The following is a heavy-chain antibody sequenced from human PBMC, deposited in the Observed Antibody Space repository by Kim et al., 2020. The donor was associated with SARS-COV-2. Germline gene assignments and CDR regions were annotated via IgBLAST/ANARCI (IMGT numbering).Heavy chain of an antibody. V-gene: IGHV4-59*09. J-gene: IGHJ4*02. Sequence: YSGSTNYNPSLQSRVTISVDTSKNQFSLKLSSVTAADTAVYYCARGFGDYWGQGTLVTVSS. CDR2: YSGST. CDR3: ARGFGDY. D-gene: IGHD3-10*01.